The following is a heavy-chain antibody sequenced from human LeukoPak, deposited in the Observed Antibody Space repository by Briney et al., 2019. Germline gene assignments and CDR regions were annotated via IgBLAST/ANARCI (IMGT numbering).Heavy chain of an antibody. CDR2: IYYSGST. D-gene: IGHD3-22*01. V-gene: IGHV4-39*07. CDR1: GGSISSSSYY. J-gene: IGHJ5*02. CDR3: VAYYDSSGADIDP. Sequence: SETLSLTCTVSGGSISSSSYYWGWIRQPPGKGLEWIGSIYYSGSTYYNPSLKSRVTISVDTSKNQFSLKLSSVTAADTAVYYCVAYYDSSGADIDPWGQGTLVTVSS.